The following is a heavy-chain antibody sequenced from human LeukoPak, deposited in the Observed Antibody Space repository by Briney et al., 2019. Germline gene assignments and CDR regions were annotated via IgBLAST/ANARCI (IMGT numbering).Heavy chain of an antibody. CDR2: IYYSGST. CDR1: GGSISSYY. Sequence: SETLSLTCTVSGGSISSYYWSWIRQPPGKGLEGIGYIYYSGSTNYNPSLKSRVTISVDTSKNQFSLKLSSVTAADTAVYYCAREHMVRGAYSGNWFDPWGQGTLVTVSS. D-gene: IGHD3-10*01. V-gene: IGHV4-59*01. J-gene: IGHJ5*02. CDR3: AREHMVRGAYSGNWFDP.